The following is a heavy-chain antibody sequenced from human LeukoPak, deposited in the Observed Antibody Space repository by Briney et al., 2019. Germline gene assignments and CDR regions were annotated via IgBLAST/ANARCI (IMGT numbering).Heavy chain of an antibody. J-gene: IGHJ6*02. D-gene: IGHD2-15*01. V-gene: IGHV5-51*01. CDR1: GYPFTSYW. CDR3: ARQYCSGGSCYFPSYGMDV. Sequence: GESLKISCKGSGYPFTSYWIAWVRQLPGKGLEWMGIIYPGDSDTRYSPSFQGQVTISADKSISTAYLQWSSLKASDTAMYYCARQYCSGGSCYFPSYGMDVWGQGTTVTVSS. CDR2: IYPGDSDT.